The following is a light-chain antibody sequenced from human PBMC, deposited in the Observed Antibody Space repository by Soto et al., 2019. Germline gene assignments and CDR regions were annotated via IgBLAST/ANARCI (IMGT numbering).Light chain of an antibody. CDR3: QQYGSSPGT. V-gene: IGKV3-20*01. CDR2: GAS. Sequence: EIVLTQSPGTLSLSPGERATLSCRASQSVRSNYLAWYRQTPGQAPRLLIYGASNRATGIPDRFSGSGSGTDFTLIISRLEPEDFALYYWQQYGSSPGTFGQGTKVEIK. CDR1: QSVRSNY. J-gene: IGKJ1*01.